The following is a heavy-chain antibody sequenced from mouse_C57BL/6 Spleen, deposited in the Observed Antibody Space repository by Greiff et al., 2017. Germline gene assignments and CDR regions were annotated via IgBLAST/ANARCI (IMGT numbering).Heavy chain of an antibody. Sequence: VQLQQSGPELVKPGASVKISCKASGYSFTGYYMNWVKQSPEKSLEWIGEINPSTGGTTYNQKFKAKATLTVDTSSSTAYMQLKSLTSEDSAVYYCAYWYFDVWGTGTTVTVSS. CDR2: INPSTGGT. V-gene: IGHV1-42*01. CDR1: GYSFTGYY. J-gene: IGHJ1*03. CDR3: AYWYFDV.